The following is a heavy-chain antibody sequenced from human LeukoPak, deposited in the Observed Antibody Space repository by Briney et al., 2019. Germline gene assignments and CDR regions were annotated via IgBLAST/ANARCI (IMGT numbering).Heavy chain of an antibody. Sequence: ASVKVSCKASGYTFTSYGSSWVRQAPGQGLEWMGWISAYNGNTNYAQKLQGRVTMTTDTSTSTAYMELRSLRSDDTAVSYCAREVVPNYYGSGSASDYYYYYGMDVWGKGTTATVSS. V-gene: IGHV1-18*04. D-gene: IGHD3-10*01. CDR1: GYTFTSYG. J-gene: IGHJ6*04. CDR2: ISAYNGNT. CDR3: AREVVPNYYGSGSASDYYYYYGMDV.